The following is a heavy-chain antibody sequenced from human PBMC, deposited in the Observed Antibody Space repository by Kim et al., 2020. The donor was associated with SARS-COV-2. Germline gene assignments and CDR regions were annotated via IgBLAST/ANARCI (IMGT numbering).Heavy chain of an antibody. V-gene: IGHV1-24*01. CDR1: GYTLTELS. CDR3: ATSVVVPAAPIGGFNAFDI. CDR2: FDPEDGET. D-gene: IGHD2-2*01. Sequence: ASVKVSCKVSGYTLTELSMHWVRQAPGKGLEWMGGFDPEDGETIYAQKFQGRVTMTEDTSTDTAYMELSSLRSEDTAVYYCATSVVVPAAPIGGFNAFDIWGQGTMVTVSS. J-gene: IGHJ3*02.